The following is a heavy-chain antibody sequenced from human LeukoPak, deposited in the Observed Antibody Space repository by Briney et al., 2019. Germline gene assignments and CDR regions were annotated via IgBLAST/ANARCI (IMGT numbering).Heavy chain of an antibody. D-gene: IGHD4-17*01. CDR2: ISSSSSYI. J-gene: IGHJ4*02. CDR3: AGSLYGDYLTDFDY. V-gene: IGHV3-21*01. CDR1: GFTFSSYS. Sequence: PGGSLRLSCAASGFTFSSYSMNWVRQAPGKGLEWVSSISSSSSYIYYADSVKGRFTISRDNAKNSLYLQMNSLRAEDTAVYYCAGSLYGDYLTDFDYWGQGTLVTVSS.